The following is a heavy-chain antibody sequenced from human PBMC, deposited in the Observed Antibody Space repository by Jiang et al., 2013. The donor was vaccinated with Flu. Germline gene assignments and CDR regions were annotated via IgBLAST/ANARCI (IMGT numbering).Heavy chain of an antibody. D-gene: IGHD2-15*01. Sequence: GLVKPSETLSLTCSVSGGSISYYYWSWTRQPPGKGLEWIGYIYYSGGPTYNPSLKSRVTISVDTSKNQFSLELTSVTAADTAVYYCARLDCSGGSCYESAYWGQGTLVTVSS. CDR1: GGSISYYY. V-gene: IGHV4-59*01. CDR2: IYYSGGP. CDR3: ARLDCSGGSCYESAY. J-gene: IGHJ4*02.